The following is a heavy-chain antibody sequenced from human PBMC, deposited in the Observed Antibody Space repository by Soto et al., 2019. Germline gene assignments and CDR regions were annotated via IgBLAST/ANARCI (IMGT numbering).Heavy chain of an antibody. J-gene: IGHJ4*02. CDR1: GFTFSSYG. CDR2: IWFDGSNK. V-gene: IGHV3-33*01. Sequence: PGGSLRLSCAASGFTFSSYGMHWVRQAPGKGLEWVAVIWFDGSNKFYADSVKGRFTISRDNSKNTVSLQMNSLRDEDSAAYYCATTGPYWGQGTLVTFS. CDR3: ATTGPY.